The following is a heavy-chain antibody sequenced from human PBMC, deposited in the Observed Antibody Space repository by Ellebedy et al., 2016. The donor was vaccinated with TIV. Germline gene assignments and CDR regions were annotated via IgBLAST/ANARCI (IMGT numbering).Heavy chain of an antibody. V-gene: IGHV3-66*01. J-gene: IGHJ5*02. CDR1: GFTVSSNY. CDR2: IYSGGST. Sequence: GESLKISCAASGFTVSSNYMSWVRQAPGKGLEWVSVIYSGGSTYYADSVKGRFTISRDNSKNTLYLQMNSLRAEDKAVYYCARWYDSSGYSENWFDPWGQGTLVTVSS. CDR3: ARWYDSSGYSENWFDP. D-gene: IGHD3-22*01.